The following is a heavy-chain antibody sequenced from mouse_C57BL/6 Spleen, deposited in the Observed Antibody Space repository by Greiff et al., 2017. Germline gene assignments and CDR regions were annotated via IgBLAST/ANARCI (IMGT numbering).Heavy chain of an antibody. CDR3: ARQGYYEDNWCAY. V-gene: IGHV5-17*01. D-gene: IGHD2-4*01. CDR1: GFTFSDYG. CDR2: ISSGSSTI. J-gene: IGHJ3*01. Sequence: EVKVVESGGGLVKPGGSLKLSCAASGFTFSDYGMHWVRQAPEKGLEWVAYISSGSSTIYYADTVKGRFTISRDNAKNTLFLQMTSLRSEDTAMYYCARQGYYEDNWCAYWGQGTLVTVSA.